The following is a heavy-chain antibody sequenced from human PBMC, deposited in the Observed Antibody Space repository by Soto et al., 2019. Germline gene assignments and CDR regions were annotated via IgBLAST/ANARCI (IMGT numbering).Heavy chain of an antibody. CDR2: IYYSGST. J-gene: IGHJ4*02. V-gene: IGHV4-30-4*01. Sequence: SETLSLTCTVSGGSISSGDYYWSWIRQPPGKGLEWIGYIYYSGSTYYNPSIKSRVTISVDTSISTAHLQWSSLKASENAMYYCARHGVGDILTGQPDYWGQGTLVTVSS. CDR1: GGSISSGDYY. D-gene: IGHD3-9*01. CDR3: ARHGVGDILTGQPDY.